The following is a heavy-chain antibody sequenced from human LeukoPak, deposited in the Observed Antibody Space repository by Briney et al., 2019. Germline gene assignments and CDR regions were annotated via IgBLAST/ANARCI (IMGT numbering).Heavy chain of an antibody. CDR3: AGVAARLELLDY. D-gene: IGHD6-6*01. CDR1: GGSISSGDYY. CDR2: IYYSGST. J-gene: IGHJ4*02. Sequence: PSETLSLTCTVSGGSISSGDYYWSWIRQPPGKGLEWIGYIYYSGSTYYNPSLKSRVTISVDTSKNQFSLKLSSVTAADTAVYYCAGVAARLELLDYWGQGTLVTVSS. V-gene: IGHV4-30-4*02.